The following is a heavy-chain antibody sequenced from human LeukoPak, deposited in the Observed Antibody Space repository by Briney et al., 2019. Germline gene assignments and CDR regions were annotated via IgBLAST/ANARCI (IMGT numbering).Heavy chain of an antibody. Sequence: PSETLSLTCTVSGGSISSGNYYWSWIRQPAGKGLERIGRIYTSGSTNYNPSLKSRVTISVDTSKNQFSLNLSSVTAADTAVYYCARDPMVRGVPYYYYMDVWGKGTTVTVSS. J-gene: IGHJ6*03. CDR3: ARDPMVRGVPYYYYMDV. D-gene: IGHD3-10*01. CDR2: IYTSGST. CDR1: GGSISSGNYY. V-gene: IGHV4-61*02.